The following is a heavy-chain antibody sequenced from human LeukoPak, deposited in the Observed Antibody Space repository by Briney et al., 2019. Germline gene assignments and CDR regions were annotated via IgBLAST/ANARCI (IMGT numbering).Heavy chain of an antibody. J-gene: IGHJ4*02. D-gene: IGHD6-13*01. CDR3: ARDRRYSSSSGHFDY. Sequence: GGSLRLSCAASGFTFSSYSMNWVRQAPGKGLEWVSSISSSSSYIYYADSVKGRFTISRDNAKNSLYLQMNSLRAEDTAVYYCARDRRYSSSSGHFDYWGQGTLVTVSS. V-gene: IGHV3-21*01. CDR2: ISSSSSYI. CDR1: GFTFSSYS.